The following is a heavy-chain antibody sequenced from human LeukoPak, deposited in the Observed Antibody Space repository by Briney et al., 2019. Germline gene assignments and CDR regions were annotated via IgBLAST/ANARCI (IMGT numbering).Heavy chain of an antibody. J-gene: IGHJ6*03. V-gene: IGHV4-38-2*01. CDR3: ASFYGDYFYYYYYMDV. CDR1: GYSISSGYY. Sequence: PSETLSLTCAVSGYSISSGYYWGWIRQPPGKGLEWIGSIYHSGSTYYNPSLKSRVTISVDTSKNQFSLKLSSVTAAGTAVYYCASFYGDYFYYYYYMDVWGKGTTVTVSS. D-gene: IGHD4-17*01. CDR2: IYHSGST.